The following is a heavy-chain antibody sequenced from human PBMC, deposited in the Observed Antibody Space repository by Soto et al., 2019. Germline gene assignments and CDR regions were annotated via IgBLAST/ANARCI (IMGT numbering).Heavy chain of an antibody. D-gene: IGHD6-13*01. CDR3: ARVRGIAAAGSGAFDI. CDR2: ISSSSSYI. J-gene: IGHJ3*02. Sequence: GGSLRLSCVASGFTFSSYSMNWVRQAPGKGLEWVSSISSSSSYIYYADSVKGRFTISRDNAKNSLYLQMNSLRAEDTAVYYCARVRGIAAAGSGAFDIWGQGTMVTVSS. CDR1: GFTFSSYS. V-gene: IGHV3-21*01.